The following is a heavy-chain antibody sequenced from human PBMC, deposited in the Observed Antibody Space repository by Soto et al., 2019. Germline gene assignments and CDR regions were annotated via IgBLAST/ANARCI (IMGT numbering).Heavy chain of an antibody. Sequence: QVQLVQSGAEVKKPGASVKVSCKASGYTFTSYGISWVRQAPGQGLEWMGWISAYNGNTNYAQKLQGRVTMTTDTSXSXXYMELRSLRADDTAVYYCARDYFDWLGYYYYGMDVWGQGTTVTVSS. D-gene: IGHD3-9*01. V-gene: IGHV1-18*01. CDR3: ARDYFDWLGYYYYGMDV. J-gene: IGHJ6*02. CDR2: ISAYNGNT. CDR1: GYTFTSYG.